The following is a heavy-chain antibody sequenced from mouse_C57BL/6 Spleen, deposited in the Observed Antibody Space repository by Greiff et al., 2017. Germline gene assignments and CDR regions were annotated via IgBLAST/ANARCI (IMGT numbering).Heavy chain of an antibody. CDR1: GFTFNTYA. Sequence: EVQGVESGGGLVQPKGSLKLSCAASGFTFNTYAMHWVRQAPGKGLEWVARIRSKSSNYATYYADSVKDRFTISRDDSQSMLYLQMNNLKTEDTAMYYCVRDCYYDYDAGARAMDYWGQGTSVTVSS. CDR3: VRDCYYDYDAGARAMDY. CDR2: IRSKSSNYAT. J-gene: IGHJ4*01. D-gene: IGHD2-4*01. V-gene: IGHV10-3*01.